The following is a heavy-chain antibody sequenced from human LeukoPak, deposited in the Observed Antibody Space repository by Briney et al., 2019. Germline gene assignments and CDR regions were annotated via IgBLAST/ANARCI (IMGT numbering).Heavy chain of an antibody. V-gene: IGHV3-73*01. CDR3: ARLLTTVNTRDFDY. Sequence: PGGSLRLSCTASGFTFSAAAVHRVRQGSGKGLEWVGNIRSTTFSYATAYAASVKGRFTISRDDSKNTAYLQMNSLETEDTAMYYCARLLTTVNTRDFDYWGQGTLVTVSS. D-gene: IGHD4-11*01. CDR1: GFTFSAAA. J-gene: IGHJ4*02. CDR2: IRSTTFSYAT.